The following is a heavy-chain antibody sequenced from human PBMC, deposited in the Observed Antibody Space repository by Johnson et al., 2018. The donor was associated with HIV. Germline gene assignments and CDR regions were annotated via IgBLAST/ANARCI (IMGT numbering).Heavy chain of an antibody. V-gene: IGHV3-20*04. CDR3: ARRDSGSLSFDI. J-gene: IGHJ3*02. Sequence: VYLVESGGSVLRPGGSLRLSCEGFGFIFGDYGLSWVRQAPGKGLEWVSGINWNGGNTGYADSVKGRCTISRDNGKNSLYMQMNNLRADDTALYYCARRDSGSLSFDIWGQGTMVIVSS. CDR2: INWNGGNT. D-gene: IGHD1-26*01. CDR1: GFIFGDYG.